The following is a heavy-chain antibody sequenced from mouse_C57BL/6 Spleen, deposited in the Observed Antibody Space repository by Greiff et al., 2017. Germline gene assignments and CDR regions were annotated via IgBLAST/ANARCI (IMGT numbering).Heavy chain of an antibody. J-gene: IGHJ4*01. D-gene: IGHD2-3*01. CDR1: GFSLTSYG. Sequence: VKLVESGPGLVAPSQSLSITCTVSGFSLTSYGVHWVRQPPGKGLEWLVVIWSDGSTTYNSALKSRLSISKDNSKSQVFLKMNSLQTDDTAMYYCARHPLYDGYYHYYAMDYWGQGTSVTVSS. V-gene: IGHV2-6-1*01. CDR2: IWSDGST. CDR3: ARHPLYDGYYHYYAMDY.